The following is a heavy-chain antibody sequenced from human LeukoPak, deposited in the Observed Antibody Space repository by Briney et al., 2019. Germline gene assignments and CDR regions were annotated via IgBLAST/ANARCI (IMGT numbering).Heavy chain of an antibody. CDR1: GGSLSPYY. CDR3: ARHNWGHGSYYYYYMDV. Sequence: SQTLSLTCTVSGGSLSPYYGSWIRQPPGKGLEWIGSIYYSGSTYYNPSLKSRVTISVDTSKNQFSLKLSSVTAADTAVYYCARHNWGHGSYYYYYMDVWGKGTTVTISS. J-gene: IGHJ6*03. CDR2: IYYSGST. D-gene: IGHD7-27*01. V-gene: IGHV4-39*01.